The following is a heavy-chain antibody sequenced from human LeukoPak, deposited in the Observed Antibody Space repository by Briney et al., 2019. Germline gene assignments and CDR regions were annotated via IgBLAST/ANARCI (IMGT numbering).Heavy chain of an antibody. J-gene: IGHJ4*02. Sequence: SETLSLTCAVYGGSFSGYYWSWIRQPPGKGLEWIGEINHSGSTNYNPSLKSRVTISVDTSKNQFSLKLSSVTAADTAVYYCARHSCSGGSCYFDYWGQGTLVTVSS. CDR1: GGSFSGYY. D-gene: IGHD2-15*01. CDR3: ARHSCSGGSCYFDY. CDR2: INHSGST. V-gene: IGHV4-34*01.